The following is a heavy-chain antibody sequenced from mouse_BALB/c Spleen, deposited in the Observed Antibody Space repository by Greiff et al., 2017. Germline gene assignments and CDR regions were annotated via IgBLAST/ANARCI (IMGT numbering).Heavy chain of an antibody. CDR1: GFTFSSYT. V-gene: IGHV5-6-4*01. D-gene: IGHD2-4*01. J-gene: IGHJ3*01. CDR3: TRESGITTRGLFAY. CDR2: ISSGGSYT. Sequence: EVKLVESGGGLVKPGGSLKLSCAASGFTFSSYTMSWVRQTPEKRLEWVATISSGGSYTYYPDSVKGRFTISRDNAKNTLYLQMSSLKSEDTAMYYCTRESGITTRGLFAYWGQGTLVTVSA.